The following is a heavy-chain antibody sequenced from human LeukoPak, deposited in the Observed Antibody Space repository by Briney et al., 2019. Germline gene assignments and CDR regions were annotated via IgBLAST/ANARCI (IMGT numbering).Heavy chain of an antibody. D-gene: IGHD2-8*01. Sequence: GGSLRLSCAASGFIFSSHAMNWVRQAPGKGLEWVAVISYDGSNKYYADSVKGRFTISRDNSKNTLYLQMNSLRAEDTAVYYCARRMANYYYYMDVWGKGTTVTVSS. CDR2: ISYDGSNK. CDR1: GFIFSSHA. V-gene: IGHV3-30*04. J-gene: IGHJ6*03. CDR3: ARRMANYYYYMDV.